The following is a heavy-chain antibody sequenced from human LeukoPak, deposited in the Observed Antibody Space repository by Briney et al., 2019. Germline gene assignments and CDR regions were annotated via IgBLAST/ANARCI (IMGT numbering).Heavy chain of an antibody. CDR2: INPSGGST. CDR3: ARDLVTVVTRNDAFDI. CDR1: GYTFTSYY. Sequence: GASVKVSCKASGYTFTSYYMHWVRQAPGQGLEWMGIINPSGGSTSYAQKFQGRVTMTRDTSTSTVYMELSSLRSEDTAVYYCARDLVTVVTRNDAFDIWGQGTMVTVSS. V-gene: IGHV1-46*01. J-gene: IGHJ3*02. D-gene: IGHD4-23*01.